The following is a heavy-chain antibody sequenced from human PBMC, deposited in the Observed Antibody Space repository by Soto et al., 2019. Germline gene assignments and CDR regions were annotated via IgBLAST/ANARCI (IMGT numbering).Heavy chain of an antibody. CDR3: ALNRRRYYYGSGAFDY. Sequence: PGGSLRLSCAASGFSFSTFRMSWVRQAPGKGLVWVSHISSSSSTRYYADSVEGRFTISRNNAENSLYLHMNSLRDEDTAVYYCALNRRRYYYGSGAFDYWGQGTLVTVSS. CDR1: GFSFSTFR. J-gene: IGHJ4*02. CDR2: ISSSSSTR. V-gene: IGHV3-48*02. D-gene: IGHD3-10*01.